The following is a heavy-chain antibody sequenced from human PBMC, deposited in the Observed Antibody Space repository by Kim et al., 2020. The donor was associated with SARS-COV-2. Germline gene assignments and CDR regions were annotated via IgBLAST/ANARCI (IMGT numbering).Heavy chain of an antibody. CDR1: GFTVSSNY. CDR2: IYSGGST. V-gene: IGHV3-53*01. CDR3: ARAYGSGPLYYYYGMDV. D-gene: IGHD3-10*01. Sequence: GGSLRLSCAASGFTVSSNYMSWVRQAPGKGLEWVSVIYSGGSTYYADSVKGRFTISRDNSKNTLYLQMNSLRAEDTAVYYCARAYGSGPLYYYYGMDVWGQGTTVTVSS. J-gene: IGHJ6*02.